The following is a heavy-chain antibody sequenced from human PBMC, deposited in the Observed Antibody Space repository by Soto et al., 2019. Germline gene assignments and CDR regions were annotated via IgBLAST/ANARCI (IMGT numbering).Heavy chain of an antibody. CDR2: INHSGST. J-gene: IGHJ5*02. CDR3: ARGGVVWAYYNWFDP. D-gene: IGHD2-8*01. V-gene: IGHV4-34*01. CDR1: GGSFSGYY. Sequence: KTSETLSLTCAVYGGSFSGYYWSWIRQPPGKGLEWIGEINHSGSTNYNPSLKSRVTISVDTSKNQFSLKLSSVTAADTAVYYCARGGVVWAYYNWFDPWGQGTLVTVSS.